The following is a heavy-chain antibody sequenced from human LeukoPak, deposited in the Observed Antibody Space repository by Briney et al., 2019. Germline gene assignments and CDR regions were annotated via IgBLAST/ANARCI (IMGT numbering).Heavy chain of an antibody. Sequence: PSETLSLTCAVSGYSISSGYYWGWIRQPPGKGLEWIGSIYHSGSTYYNPSLKSRVTISVDTSKNQFSLKLSSVTAADTAVYYCARRTVFGLNWFDPWGQGTLVTVSS. CDR3: ARRTVFGLNWFDP. V-gene: IGHV4-38-2*01. CDR1: GYSISSGYY. J-gene: IGHJ5*02. CDR2: IYHSGST. D-gene: IGHD3-3*01.